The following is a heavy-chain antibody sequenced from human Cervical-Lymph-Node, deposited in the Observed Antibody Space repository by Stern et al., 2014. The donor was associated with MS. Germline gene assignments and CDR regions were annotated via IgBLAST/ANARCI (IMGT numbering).Heavy chain of an antibody. CDR1: GGSISSSY. D-gene: IGHD3-16*01. CDR2: IPYSGST. CDR3: ARHSTLTSYTAFDY. J-gene: IGHJ4*02. Sequence: QVQLVESGPGLVKPSETLSLTCTVSGGSISSSYWTWIRQPPGKGMEYIGYIPYSGSTNYNPSLKSRVSISVDTSKNQFSRKLTSVTAADTAAYYCARHSTLTSYTAFDYWGQGALVTVSS. V-gene: IGHV4-59*01.